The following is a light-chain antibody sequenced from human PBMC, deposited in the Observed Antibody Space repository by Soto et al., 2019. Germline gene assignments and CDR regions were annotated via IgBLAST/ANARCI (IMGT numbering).Light chain of an antibody. J-gene: IGKJ4*01. CDR3: QHSANSPLT. CDR1: QSVSSY. V-gene: IGKV3-11*01. CDR2: DVS. Sequence: EIVLTQSPATLSLSPGERATLSCRASQSVSSYLAWYQQKPGQAPRLLIYDVSNRATGIPARFSGSGSGTDFTLTISRLEPEDFAVYYWQHSANSPLTFGGGTTVEIK.